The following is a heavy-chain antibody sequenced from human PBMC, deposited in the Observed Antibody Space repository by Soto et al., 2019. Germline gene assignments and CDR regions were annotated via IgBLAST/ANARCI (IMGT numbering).Heavy chain of an antibody. Sequence: SETLSLTCNVSGGSINTYYWNWIRQSPGEGLEWLGYISDGGSTDYDPSLKCRVTISVDTSTKQVSLRMTSVTAAYTATYFCAGYCSSYICPEDHYFGLEVWGDGTRVTVS. CDR1: GGSINTYY. CDR3: AGYCSSYICPEDHYFGLEV. CDR2: ISDGGST. D-gene: IGHD2-2*01. J-gene: IGHJ3*01. V-gene: IGHV4-59*01.